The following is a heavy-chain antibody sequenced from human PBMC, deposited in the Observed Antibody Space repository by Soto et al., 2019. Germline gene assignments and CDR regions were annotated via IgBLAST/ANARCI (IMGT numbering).Heavy chain of an antibody. CDR1: GFIFSRYS. CDR3: ARGSAFIGLDY. Sequence: EVPLVESGGGLVKPGGSLRLSCAVSGFIFSRYSMNWVRQAPGKGLEWVSSIGTSGSYIYDTDSVKGRFTISRDNTKDSLYLQMNCLRAEDTAIYYCARGSAFIGLDYWGQGPPVTVSS. D-gene: IGHD1-26*01. CDR2: IGTSGSYI. V-gene: IGHV3-21*01. J-gene: IGHJ4*02.